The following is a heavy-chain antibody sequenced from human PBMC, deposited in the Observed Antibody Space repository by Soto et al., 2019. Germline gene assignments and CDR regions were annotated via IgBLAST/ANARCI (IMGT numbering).Heavy chain of an antibody. Sequence: QVQLVESGGGVVQPGRSLRLSCAASGFTFSSYGMHWVRQAPGKGLEWVAVIWYDGSNKYYADSVKGRFTISRDNSKNTLYLQMNSLRAEDTAVYYCAREGVGMVRGVIFYWGQGTLVTVSS. V-gene: IGHV3-33*01. CDR3: AREGVGMVRGVIFY. CDR1: GFTFSSYG. J-gene: IGHJ4*02. D-gene: IGHD3-10*01. CDR2: IWYDGSNK.